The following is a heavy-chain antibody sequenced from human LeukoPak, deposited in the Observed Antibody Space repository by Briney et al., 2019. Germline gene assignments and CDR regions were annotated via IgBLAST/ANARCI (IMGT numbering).Heavy chain of an antibody. CDR3: TRGPIQLWLYHGMDV. D-gene: IGHD5-18*01. J-gene: IGHJ6*02. CDR1: GFTFGDHA. V-gene: IGHV3-49*04. CDR2: IRSKTYGGTT. Sequence: PGGSLRLSCTVSGFTFGDHAMSWVRQAPGKGLEWVGFIRSKTYGGTTEYAASVKGRFIISRDDSTSIAYLQMNSLKTEDTAVYYSTRGPIQLWLYHGMDVWGQGTTVTVSS.